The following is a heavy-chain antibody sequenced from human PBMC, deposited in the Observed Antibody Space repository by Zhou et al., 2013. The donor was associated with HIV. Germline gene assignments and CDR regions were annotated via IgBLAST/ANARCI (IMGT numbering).Heavy chain of an antibody. CDR3: ARDGCTGGGCYSPYYYMDV. D-gene: IGHD2-15*01. Sequence: QVQLVQSGAEVKQPGASVKISCKASGYTFTSHYIHWVRQAPGQGLEWMGIINPSGGSTLYAQNFQGRVTVTRDTHTSTVYMELSSLRSDDTAVYYCARDGCTGGGCYSPYYYMDVWGKGTTVTVSS. CDR2: INPSGGST. J-gene: IGHJ6*03. CDR1: GYTFTSHY. V-gene: IGHV1-46*01.